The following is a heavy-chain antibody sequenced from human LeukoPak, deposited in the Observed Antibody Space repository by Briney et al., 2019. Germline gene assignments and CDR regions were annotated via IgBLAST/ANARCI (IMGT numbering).Heavy chain of an antibody. CDR2: IYHSGST. D-gene: IGHD4-11*01. CDR1: GGSISSGGYS. J-gene: IGHJ2*01. Sequence: KPSQTLSLTCAVSGGSISSGGYSWSWIRQPPGKGLEWIGYIYHSGSTYYNPSLKSRVTISVGKSKNQFSLKLSSVTAADTAVYYCARAHSWYSDLWGRGTLVTVSS. V-gene: IGHV4-30-2*01. CDR3: ARAHSWYSDL.